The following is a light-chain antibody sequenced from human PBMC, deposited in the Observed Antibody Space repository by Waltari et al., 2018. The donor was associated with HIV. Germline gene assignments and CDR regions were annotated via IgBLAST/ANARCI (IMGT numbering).Light chain of an antibody. CDR1: SDNVGHQG. CDR2: RNN. CDR3: SAWDSSLTSWI. J-gene: IGLJ2*01. V-gene: IGLV10-54*01. Sequence: AGLSQPPSLSTGLGQTATLTCTGNSDNVGHQGAVWLQHHQGLPPRLLSHRNNNRPAGVSDRFSTATSGNTAFLTIRGLRSEDEADYFCSAWDSSLTSWIFGGGTQLAVL.